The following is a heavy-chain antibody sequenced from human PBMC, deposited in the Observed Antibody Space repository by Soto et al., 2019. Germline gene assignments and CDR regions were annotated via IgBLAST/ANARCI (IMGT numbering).Heavy chain of an antibody. D-gene: IGHD4-17*01. Sequence: ASVKVSCKASGYTFTSYGISWVRQAPGQGLEWMGWISAYNGNTNYAQKLQGRVTMTTDTSTSTAYMELRSLRSDDTAVYYCARVKVTTHSHVYYYYYYYMDVWGKGTTVTVS. CDR1: GYTFTSYG. CDR2: ISAYNGNT. V-gene: IGHV1-18*01. CDR3: ARVKVTTHSHVYYYYYYYMDV. J-gene: IGHJ6*03.